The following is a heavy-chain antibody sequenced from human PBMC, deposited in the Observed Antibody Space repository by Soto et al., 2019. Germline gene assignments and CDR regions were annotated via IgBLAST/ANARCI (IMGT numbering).Heavy chain of an antibody. CDR2: ISAYNGNT. Sequence: QVQLVQSGAEVKKPGASVKVSCKASGYTFTSYGITWVRQAPGQGLAWMGWISAYNGNTNSAQKLQGRVTMTTNTSTITAYMELRSPGADDTAVYYFSREGPPSLNWGQATLVTVSP. CDR1: GYTFTSYG. CDR3: SREGPPSLN. V-gene: IGHV1-18*01. J-gene: IGHJ4*02. D-gene: IGHD2-2*01.